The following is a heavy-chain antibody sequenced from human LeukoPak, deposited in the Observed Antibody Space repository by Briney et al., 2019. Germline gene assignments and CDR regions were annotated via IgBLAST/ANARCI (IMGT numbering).Heavy chain of an antibody. J-gene: IGHJ4*02. D-gene: IGHD5-24*01. V-gene: IGHV3-23*01. Sequence: GGSLRLSCVASGCTSSNYAMSWVRQAPGKGLEWVSAISGSGGSTYYADSVKGRFTISRDNSKNTLYLQMNSLRAEDTAVYYCAKDVEMATTYYFDYWGQGTLVTVSS. CDR1: GCTSSNYA. CDR3: AKDVEMATTYYFDY. CDR2: ISGSGGST.